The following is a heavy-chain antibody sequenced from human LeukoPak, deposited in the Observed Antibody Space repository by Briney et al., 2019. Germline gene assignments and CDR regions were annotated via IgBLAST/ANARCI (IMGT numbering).Heavy chain of an antibody. CDR1: GFTFSDYS. V-gene: IGHV3-30*02. CDR2: IRFDGSNK. CDR3: AKDGSPYDFWTGHTSHNWFDP. Sequence: PGGSLRLSCAASGFTFSDYSMNWVRQAPGKGLEWVTFIRFDGSNKYYADSVKGRFTISRDNSKNTLYLQMNSLRGEDTAVYYCAKDGSPYDFWTGHTSHNWFDPWGQGTLVTVSS. D-gene: IGHD3-3*01. J-gene: IGHJ5*02.